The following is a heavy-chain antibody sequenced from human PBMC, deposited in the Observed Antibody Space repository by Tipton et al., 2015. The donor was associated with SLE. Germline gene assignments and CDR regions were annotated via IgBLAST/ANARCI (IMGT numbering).Heavy chain of an antibody. J-gene: IGHJ6*02. CDR1: GGSISSYY. D-gene: IGHD3/OR15-3a*01. CDR3: ATLGHYYYGMDV. CDR2: IYYSGST. Sequence: GLVKPSETLSLTCTVSGGSISSYYWSWIRQPPGKGLEWIGSIYYSGSTYYNPSLKSRVTISVDTSKNQFSLKLSSVTAADTAVYYCATLGHYYYGMDVWGQGTTATVSS. V-gene: IGHV4-59*05.